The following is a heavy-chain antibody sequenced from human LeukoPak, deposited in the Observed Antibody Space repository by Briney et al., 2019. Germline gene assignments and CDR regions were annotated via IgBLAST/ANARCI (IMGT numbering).Heavy chain of an antibody. J-gene: IGHJ5*02. CDR1: RFTFSSYA. V-gene: IGHV3-23*01. CDR2: ICGSGGST. Sequence: GGSLRLSCAASRFTFSSYAMSWVRQAPGKGLEWVSAICGSGGSTYYADSVKGRFTISRDNSKNTPYLQMNSLRAEDTAVYYCAKRIVGATSWSDPWGQGTLVTVSS. CDR3: AKRIVGATSWSDP. D-gene: IGHD1-26*01.